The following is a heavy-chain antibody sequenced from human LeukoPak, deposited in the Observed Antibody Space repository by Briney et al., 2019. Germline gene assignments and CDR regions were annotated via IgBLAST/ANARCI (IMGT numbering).Heavy chain of an antibody. CDR1: GFIFTNAW. J-gene: IGHJ4*02. CDR3: AKGDSASDY. CDR2: ISGSGGST. D-gene: IGHD1-26*01. V-gene: IGHV3-23*01. Sequence: GGSLRLSCAASGFIFTNAWMNWVRQAPGKGLEWVSAISGSGGSTYYADSVKGRFTISRDNSKNTLYLQMNSLRAEDTAVYYCAKGDSASDYWGQGTLVTVSS.